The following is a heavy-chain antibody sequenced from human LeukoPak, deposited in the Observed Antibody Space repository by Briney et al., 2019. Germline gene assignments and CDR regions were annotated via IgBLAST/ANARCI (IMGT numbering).Heavy chain of an antibody. D-gene: IGHD6-19*01. Sequence: SETLSLTCTVSDGSISSYYWSWIRQPAGKGLEWIGRIYTSGSTNYNPSLKSRVTISVDTSKNQFSLKRSSLTAADTAVYYCARESSGGTIDYWGQGTLVTVSS. CDR2: IYTSGST. V-gene: IGHV4-4*07. J-gene: IGHJ4*02. CDR3: ARESSGGTIDY. CDR1: DGSISSYY.